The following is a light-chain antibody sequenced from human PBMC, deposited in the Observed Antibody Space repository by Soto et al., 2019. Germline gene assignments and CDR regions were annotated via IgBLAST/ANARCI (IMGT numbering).Light chain of an antibody. CDR2: KAS. J-gene: IGKJ1*01. CDR3: QHYNSYSEA. Sequence: DRQMTKSTSNLSASVGDTKTVTCRASQSVSSWLAWYQQKPGKAPKLLIYKASTLKSGVPSRFSGSGSGTEFTLTISSLQPDDFATYYCQHYNSYSEAFGQGTNVDNK. V-gene: IGKV1-5*03. CDR1: QSVSSW.